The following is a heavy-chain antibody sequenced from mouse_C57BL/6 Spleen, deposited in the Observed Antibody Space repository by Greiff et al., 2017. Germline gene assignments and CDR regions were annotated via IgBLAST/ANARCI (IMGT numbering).Heavy chain of an antibody. J-gene: IGHJ2*01. Sequence: EVKLQESGAELVRPGASVKLSCTASGFNIKDDYMHWVKQRPEQGLEWIGWIDPENGDTEYASKFQGKATITADTSSNTAYLQLSSLTSEDTAVYYCTTFDGYYAFDYWGQGTTLTVSS. CDR3: TTFDGYYAFDY. V-gene: IGHV14-4*01. D-gene: IGHD2-3*01. CDR1: GFNIKDDY. CDR2: IDPENGDT.